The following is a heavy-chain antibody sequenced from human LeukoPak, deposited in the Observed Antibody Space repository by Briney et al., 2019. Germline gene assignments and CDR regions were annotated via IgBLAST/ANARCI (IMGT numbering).Heavy chain of an antibody. CDR3: ATYVPTPRRGLDY. CDR2: IKLDGSEE. V-gene: IGHV3-7*01. Sequence: GGSLRLSCAASGFTFSNYYTTWVRQAPGKGLEWVARIKLDGSEESYVDSVKGRFTISRDSAKNSLFLQMTSLRAEDTAVYYCATYVPTPRRGLDYWGQGTLVTVSS. D-gene: IGHD3-10*01. CDR1: GFTFSNYY. J-gene: IGHJ4*02.